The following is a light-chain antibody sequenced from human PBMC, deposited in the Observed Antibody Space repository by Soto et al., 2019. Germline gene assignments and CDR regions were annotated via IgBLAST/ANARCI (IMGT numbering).Light chain of an antibody. Sequence: SALTQPASVSGSPGQSITFSCTGTSNDVGFYDYVSWYQQHPGKAPKLLIYEVSNRLSGVSNRFSGSKSGNTASLTISGPQADDEADYYCSSYTRSSTQAFGTGTKVTVL. CDR2: EVS. V-gene: IGLV2-14*01. CDR1: SNDVGFYDY. J-gene: IGLJ1*01. CDR3: SSYTRSSTQA.